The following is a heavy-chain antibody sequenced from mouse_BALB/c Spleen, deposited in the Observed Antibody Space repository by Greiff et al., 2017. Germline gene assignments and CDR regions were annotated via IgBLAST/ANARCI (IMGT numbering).Heavy chain of an antibody. V-gene: IGHV5-17*02. J-gene: IGHJ3*01. D-gene: IGHD2-14*01. CDR2: ISSGSSTI. CDR1: GFTFSSFG. CDR3: ARSGDYRYGGFAY. Sequence: DVKLVESGGGLVQPGGSRKLSCAASGFTFSSFGMHWVRQAPEKGLEWVAYISSGSSTIYYADTVKGRFTISRDNPKNTLFLQMTSLRSEDTAMYYCARSGDYRYGGFAYWGQGTLVTVSA.